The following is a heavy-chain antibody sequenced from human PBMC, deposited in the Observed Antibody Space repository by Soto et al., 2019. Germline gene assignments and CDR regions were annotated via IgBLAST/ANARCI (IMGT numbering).Heavy chain of an antibody. Sequence: ASVKVSCKASGYTFTSYAMHWVRQAPGQRLEWMGWINAGNGNTKYSQKFQGRVTITRDTSASTAYMELSSLRSEDTAVYYCARVGPSWYSSGSWFDPWGQGTLVTVSS. CDR2: INAGNGNT. J-gene: IGHJ5*02. CDR3: ARVGPSWYSSGSWFDP. CDR1: GYTFTSYA. D-gene: IGHD6-19*01. V-gene: IGHV1-3*01.